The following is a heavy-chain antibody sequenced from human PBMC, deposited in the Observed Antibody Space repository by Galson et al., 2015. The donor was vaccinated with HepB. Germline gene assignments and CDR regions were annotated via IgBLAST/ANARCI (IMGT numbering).Heavy chain of an antibody. D-gene: IGHD3-10*01. Sequence: QSGAEVTKPGESLRISCKGSGYTFSSHWIGWVRQMPGKGLEWMGRIDPSDSYAYYSPSFQGHVVFSADKSISTAYLQWSSLKASDSAVYYCVRRRNSGSGRYGYHHYAMDVWGQGTTVTVSS. CDR1: GYTFSSHW. V-gene: IGHV5-10-1*01. CDR3: VRRRNSGSGRYGYHHYAMDV. J-gene: IGHJ6*02. CDR2: IDPSDSYA.